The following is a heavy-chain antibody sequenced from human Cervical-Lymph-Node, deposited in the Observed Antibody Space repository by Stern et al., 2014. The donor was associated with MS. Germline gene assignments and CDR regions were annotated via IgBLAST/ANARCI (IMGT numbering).Heavy chain of an antibody. CDR2: MNPDSGNA. CDR1: GHTFTSYD. Sequence: HVQLVQSGAEVKKPGALAKASCKASGHTFTSYDINWVRQGTGQGLHGMGWMNPDSGNAVYAQKFQGRVTMTRDTSTSTAYLELTSLRSEDTAVFYCARGRELLSLDYWGQGTLVTVSS. CDR3: ARGRELLSLDY. D-gene: IGHD1-26*01. V-gene: IGHV1-8*01. J-gene: IGHJ4*02.